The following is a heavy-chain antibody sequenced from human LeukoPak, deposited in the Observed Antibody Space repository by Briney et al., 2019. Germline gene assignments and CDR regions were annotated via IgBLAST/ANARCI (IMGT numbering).Heavy chain of an antibody. V-gene: IGHV1-46*01. CDR1: GYNFTSYY. CDR2: INPSIGSA. Sequence: ASVKVTCKASGYNFTSYYIHWVRQAPGQGLEWMGIINPSIGSASYTKRFQGRVTMTRDMSTSTLYMELNSLRSEDTAVYYCARDSETDNDAFDIWGQGTMVIVSS. J-gene: IGHJ3*02. D-gene: IGHD1-1*01. CDR3: ARDSETDNDAFDI.